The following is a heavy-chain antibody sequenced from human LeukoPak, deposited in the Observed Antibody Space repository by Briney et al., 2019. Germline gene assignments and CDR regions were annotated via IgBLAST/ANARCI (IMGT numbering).Heavy chain of an antibody. J-gene: IGHJ4*02. CDR2: IYYSGST. CDR3: ARILAKGATLTPDY. D-gene: IGHD5-12*01. Sequence: PSETLSLTCTVSGGSISSSSYYWGWIRQPPGKGLEWIVSIYYSGSTYDNPSLKSRVTISVDTSKNQFSLKLSSVTAADTAVYYCARILAKGATLTPDYWGQGTLVTVSS. V-gene: IGHV4-39*07. CDR1: GGSISSSSYY.